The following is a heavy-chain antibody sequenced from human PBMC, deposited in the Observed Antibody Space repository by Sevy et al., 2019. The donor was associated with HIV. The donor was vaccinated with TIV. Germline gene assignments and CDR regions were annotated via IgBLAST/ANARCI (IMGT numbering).Heavy chain of an antibody. CDR3: AKSRGSSGFLH. CDR1: GYTFNSYS. CDR2: VSPHNADR. Sequence: ASVKVSCKTSGYTFNSYSITWERQAPGQGLEWMGWVSPHNADRNVAQRFQGRVTLTTDTSTVTAYMELRSLRSDDTALYHCAKSRGSSGFLHWGPGTMVTVSS. D-gene: IGHD6-19*01. J-gene: IGHJ4*02. V-gene: IGHV1-18*01.